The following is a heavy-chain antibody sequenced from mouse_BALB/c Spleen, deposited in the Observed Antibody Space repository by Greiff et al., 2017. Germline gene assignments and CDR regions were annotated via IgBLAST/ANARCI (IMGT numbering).Heavy chain of an antibody. Sequence: VQLKQSGPGLVKPSQSLSLTCTVTGYSITSDYAWNWIRQFPGNKLEWMGYISYSGSTSYNPSLKSRISITRDTSKNQVFLQLNSVTTEDTATYYCARSIYDGAWFAYWGQGTLVTVSA. D-gene: IGHD2-12*01. V-gene: IGHV3-2*02. CDR1: GYSITSDYA. J-gene: IGHJ3*01. CDR2: ISYSGST. CDR3: ARSIYDGAWFAY.